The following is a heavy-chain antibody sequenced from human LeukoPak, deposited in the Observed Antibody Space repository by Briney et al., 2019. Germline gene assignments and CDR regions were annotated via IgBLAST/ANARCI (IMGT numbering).Heavy chain of an antibody. D-gene: IGHD1-26*01. J-gene: IGHJ4*02. CDR1: GFTFSDYY. CDR2: IYYTGST. V-gene: IGHV4-59*04. Sequence: KPGGSLRLSCAASGFTFSDYYMSWIRQPPGKALEWIGNIYYTGSTYYNPSLKSRVTISVDMSKNQFSLKLRFVTAADTAVYYCARGELPFFWGQGTLVTVSS. CDR3: ARGELPFF.